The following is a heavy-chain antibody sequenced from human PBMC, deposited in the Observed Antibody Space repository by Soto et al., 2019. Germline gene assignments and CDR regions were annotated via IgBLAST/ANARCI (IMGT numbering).Heavy chain of an antibody. Sequence: SETLSLTCSVSGGSISSGDYYWSWIRQHPGKGLEWIGYIYHSGSAYYNPSLKSRLKMSVDTSKNQFSLNLTSVAAADTAVYYCARGSDGDYFHSCGQGALVTVSS. CDR3: ARGSDGDYFHS. V-gene: IGHV4-31*03. CDR1: GGSISSGDYY. J-gene: IGHJ4*02. CDR2: IYHSGSA. D-gene: IGHD3-16*01.